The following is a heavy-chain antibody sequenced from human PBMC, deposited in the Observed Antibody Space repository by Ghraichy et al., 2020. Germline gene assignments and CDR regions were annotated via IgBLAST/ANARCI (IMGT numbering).Heavy chain of an antibody. Sequence: SETLSLTCTVSGYSISSGYYWGWIRQPPGKGLEWIGSIYHSGSTYYNPSLKSRVTISVDTSKNQFSLKLSSVTAADTAVYYCARVDTAIVHFDYWGQGTLVTVSS. CDR1: GYSISSGYY. CDR3: ARVDTAIVHFDY. V-gene: IGHV4-38-2*02. D-gene: IGHD5-18*01. J-gene: IGHJ4*02. CDR2: IYHSGST.